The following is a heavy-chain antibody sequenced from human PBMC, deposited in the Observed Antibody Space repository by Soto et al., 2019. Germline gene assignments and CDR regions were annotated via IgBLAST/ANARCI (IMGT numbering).Heavy chain of an antibody. V-gene: IGHV3-11*01. CDR1: GFTFSDYY. CDR2: ISSSGSTI. D-gene: IGHD2-8*01. Sequence: QVQLVESGGGLVKPGGSLRLSCAASGFTFSDYYMSWIRQAPGKGLEWVSYISSSGSTIYYADSVKGRFTISRDNAKNSLYLQMNSVRAEDTAVYYCARDRRYCTNGVCLVYFQHWGQGTLVTVSS. J-gene: IGHJ1*01. CDR3: ARDRRYCTNGVCLVYFQH.